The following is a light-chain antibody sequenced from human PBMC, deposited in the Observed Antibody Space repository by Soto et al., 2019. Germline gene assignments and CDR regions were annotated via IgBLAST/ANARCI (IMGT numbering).Light chain of an antibody. CDR3: QVWDSSTARV. Sequence: SYELTQPLSVSVALGQTARITCGGNNIGSKNVHWYQQKPGQAPVLVIYRDSNRPSGIPERFSGSNSGNTATLTISRAQAGDEADYYCQVWDSSTARVFGGWTKLIVL. J-gene: IGLJ3*02. CDR2: RDS. CDR1: NIGSKN. V-gene: IGLV3-9*01.